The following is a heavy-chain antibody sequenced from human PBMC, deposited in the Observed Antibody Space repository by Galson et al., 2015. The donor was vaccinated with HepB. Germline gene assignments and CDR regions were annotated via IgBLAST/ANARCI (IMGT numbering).Heavy chain of an antibody. V-gene: IGHV2-70*11. D-gene: IGHD6-19*01. CDR1: GFSLSTSGMC. Sequence: PALVKPTQTLTLTCTFSGFSLSTSGMCVSWIRQPPRKALEWLARIDWDDDKYYSTSLKTRLTISKDTSKNQVVLTMTNMDPVDTATYYCTAGSIYNWFDPWGQGTLVTVSS. CDR2: IDWDDDK. CDR3: TAGSIYNWFDP. J-gene: IGHJ5*02.